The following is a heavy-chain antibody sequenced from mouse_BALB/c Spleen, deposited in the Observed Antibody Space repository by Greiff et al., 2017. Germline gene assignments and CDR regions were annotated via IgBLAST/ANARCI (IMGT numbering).Heavy chain of an antibody. CDR1: GYTFTSYV. J-gene: IGHJ2*01. CDR3: ARRVRGYFDY. D-gene: IGHD2-2*01. CDR2: INPYNDGT. V-gene: IGHV1-14*01. Sequence: VQLQQSGPELVQPGASVKMSCQASGYTFTSYVMYWVKQKPAQGLEWIGYINPYNDGTKYNDKFKGKATLTSDKSSSTAYMELSSLTSEDSAVYYCARRVRGYFDYWGQGTTLTVSS.